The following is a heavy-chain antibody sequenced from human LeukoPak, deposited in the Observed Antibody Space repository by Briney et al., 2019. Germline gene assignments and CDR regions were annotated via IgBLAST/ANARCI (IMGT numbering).Heavy chain of an antibody. CDR3: ERDKVYSSGWYVGEGVAFDY. Sequence: GGSLRLSCAASGFTFSSYSMNWVRQAPGKGLEWVSYISSSSSTIYYADSVKGRFTISRDNAKNSLYQQMNSLRAEDTAVYYCERDKVYSSGWYVGEGVAFDYWGQGTLVTVSS. CDR1: GFTFSSYS. CDR2: ISSSSSTI. V-gene: IGHV3-48*01. J-gene: IGHJ4*02. D-gene: IGHD6-19*01.